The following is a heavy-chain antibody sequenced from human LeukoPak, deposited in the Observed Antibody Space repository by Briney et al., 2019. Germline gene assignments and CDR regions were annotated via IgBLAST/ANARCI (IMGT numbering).Heavy chain of an antibody. CDR2: IYPGDSDT. Sequence: GESLKISCKGSGYSFSRYWIGWVRQMPGKGLEWMGIIYPGDSDTRYSPSFQGQVAISADKSISIAYLQWSSLKASDTAMYYCARAFNLGDYFDYWGQGTLVTVSS. V-gene: IGHV5-51*01. J-gene: IGHJ4*02. CDR1: GYSFSRYW. CDR3: ARAFNLGDYFDY.